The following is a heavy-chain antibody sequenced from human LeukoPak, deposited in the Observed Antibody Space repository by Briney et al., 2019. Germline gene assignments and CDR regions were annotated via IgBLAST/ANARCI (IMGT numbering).Heavy chain of an antibody. J-gene: IGHJ4*02. CDR3: ARHEEEDGYNAKTIDY. D-gene: IGHD5-24*01. CDR2: VYSTGST. CDR1: GFTVSSNY. Sequence: GSLRLSCAASGFTVSSNYMSWVRQPPGKGLEWIGTVYSTGSTTYSNPSLKSRVTISVDTSKNQFSLKLSSVTAADTAVYYCARHEEEDGYNAKTIDYWGQGTLVTVSS. V-gene: IGHV4-39*01.